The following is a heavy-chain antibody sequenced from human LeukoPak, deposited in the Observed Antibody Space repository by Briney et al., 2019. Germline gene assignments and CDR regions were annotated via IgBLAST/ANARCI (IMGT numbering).Heavy chain of an antibody. V-gene: IGHV4-59*12. Sequence: PSETLSLTCTVSGGSISTYYWSWIRQPPGKGLEWIGYIYYSGSTNYNPSLKARVTMSVDTSKNLISLRLSSLAAADTAVYYCARDMRTAGTRYAFDLWGQGTMVTVSS. CDR3: ARDMRTAGTRYAFDL. J-gene: IGHJ3*01. CDR1: GGSISTYY. CDR2: IYYSGST. D-gene: IGHD1/OR15-1a*01.